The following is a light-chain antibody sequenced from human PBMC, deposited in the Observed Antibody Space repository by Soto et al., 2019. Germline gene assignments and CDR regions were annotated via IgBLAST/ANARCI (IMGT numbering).Light chain of an antibody. CDR1: SSDVGSYNL. CDR2: EVS. CDR3: CSYAGSRTYV. Sequence: QSALTQPASVSGSPGQSITISCTGTSSDVGSYNLVSWYQQHPGKAPKLIIYEVSKRPSGVSNGFSGSKSGNTASLTISGLQAEDEADYYCCSYAGSRTYVFGTGTKVTGL. V-gene: IGLV2-23*02. J-gene: IGLJ1*01.